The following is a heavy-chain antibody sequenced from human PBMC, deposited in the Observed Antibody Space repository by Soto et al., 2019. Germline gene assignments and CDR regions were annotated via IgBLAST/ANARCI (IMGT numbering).Heavy chain of an antibody. CDR2: IGTSTDTI. J-gene: IGHJ4*02. Sequence: GSLRLSCAVSGLTFSDCTMNWVRQAPGKGLEWLSHIGTSTDTIYYADSVQGRFTISRDNAKNSLYLQMSSLRHEDTAVYYCATFHARDPLRWFWGQGTQVTLSS. CDR3: ATFHARDPLRWF. V-gene: IGHV3-48*02. D-gene: IGHD3-10*01. CDR1: GLTFSDCT.